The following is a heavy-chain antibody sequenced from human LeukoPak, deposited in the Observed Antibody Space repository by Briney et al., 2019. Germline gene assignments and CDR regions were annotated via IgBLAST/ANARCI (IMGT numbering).Heavy chain of an antibody. CDR3: ARGLFLSGYLDAFDI. CDR1: GFTFSSYA. J-gene: IGHJ3*02. D-gene: IGHD3-22*01. CDR2: ISGSGGST. V-gene: IGHV3-23*01. Sequence: GGSLRLSCAASGFTFSSYAMSWVRQAPGKGLEWVSAISGSGGSTYYADSVKGRFTISRDNSKNTLYLQMNSLRVEDTAVYYCARGLFLSGYLDAFDIWGQGTVVTVSS.